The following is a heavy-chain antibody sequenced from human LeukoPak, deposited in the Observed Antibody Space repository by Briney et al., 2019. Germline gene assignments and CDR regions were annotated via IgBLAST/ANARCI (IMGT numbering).Heavy chain of an antibody. J-gene: IGHJ4*02. CDR1: GYTFTGYY. CDR3: ASLSIAAAGRTFDY. D-gene: IGHD6-13*01. Sequence: ASVKVSCKASGYTFTGYYMHWVRQAPGQGLEWMGRINPNSGGTNYAQKFQGRVTMTRDTSISTAHMELSRLRSDDTAVYYCASLSIAAAGRTFDYWGQGTLVTVSS. V-gene: IGHV1-2*06. CDR2: INPNSGGT.